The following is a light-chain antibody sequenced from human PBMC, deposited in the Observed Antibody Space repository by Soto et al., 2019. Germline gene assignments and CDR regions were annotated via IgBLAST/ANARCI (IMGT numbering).Light chain of an antibody. V-gene: IGKV3-20*01. Sequence: EFGFTQSLCALSLSPRERATLSCRASQSVSSGYLVWYQHKPGQTPRLLIYGASSRATGIPDRFSGSGSRTDFTLTISRLEPEDFAVYYCQHSQPFGQGTKVDIK. J-gene: IGKJ1*01. CDR2: GAS. CDR3: QHSQP. CDR1: QSVSSGY.